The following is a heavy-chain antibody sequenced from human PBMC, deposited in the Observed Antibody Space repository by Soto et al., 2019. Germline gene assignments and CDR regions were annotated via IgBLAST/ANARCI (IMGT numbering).Heavy chain of an antibody. CDR3: ARGYCGGDCYRKTYYFDY. CDR2: IYYSGST. J-gene: IGHJ4*02. D-gene: IGHD2-21*02. Sequence: PSETLSLTCTVSGDSISSYYWSWIRQPPGKGLEWIGYIYYSGSTNYNPSLKSRVTISVDTSKNQFSLKQSSVTAADTAVYYCARGYCGGDCYRKTYYFDYWGQGTLVTVSS. CDR1: GDSISSYY. V-gene: IGHV4-59*01.